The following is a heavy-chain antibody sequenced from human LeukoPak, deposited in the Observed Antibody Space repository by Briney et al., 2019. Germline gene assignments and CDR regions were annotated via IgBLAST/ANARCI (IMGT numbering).Heavy chain of an antibody. Sequence: GGSLRLSCAASGFTFDDYAMHWVRQAPGKGLEWVSGISWNSGSIGYADSVKGRFTISRDNAKNSLYLQMNSLRAEDTALYYCAKDPKDYYYYGMDVWGQGTTVTVSS. CDR2: ISWNSGSI. J-gene: IGHJ6*02. CDR3: AKDPKDYYYYGMDV. V-gene: IGHV3-9*01. CDR1: GFTFDDYA.